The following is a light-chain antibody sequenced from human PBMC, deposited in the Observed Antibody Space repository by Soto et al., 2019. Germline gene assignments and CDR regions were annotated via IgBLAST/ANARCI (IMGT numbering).Light chain of an antibody. CDR2: EVS. CDR3: SSYTSSSTLV. V-gene: IGLV2-14*01. Sequence: QSALTQPASVSGSPGQSITISCTGTSSDGGGYNYVSWYQQHPGKAPKLMIYEVSNRPSGVPNRFSGSKSGNTASLTISGLQAEDEADYYCSSYTSSSTLVFGGGTKLTVL. CDR1: SSDGGGYNY. J-gene: IGLJ2*01.